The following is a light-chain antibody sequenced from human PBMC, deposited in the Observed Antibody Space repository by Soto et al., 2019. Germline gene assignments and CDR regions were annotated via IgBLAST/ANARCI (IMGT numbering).Light chain of an antibody. V-gene: IGKV1-5*03. CDR1: ESISSW. CDR2: KAS. CDR3: QHYNSYSLT. J-gene: IGKJ4*01. Sequence: DIQMTQSPSTLSASVGDRVTITCRASESISSWLAWYQQKPGKAPKLLIYKASILESGLPSRFSGSGSGTEFTLTISSLQPDDFATYYCQHYNSYSLTFGGGTKVEIK.